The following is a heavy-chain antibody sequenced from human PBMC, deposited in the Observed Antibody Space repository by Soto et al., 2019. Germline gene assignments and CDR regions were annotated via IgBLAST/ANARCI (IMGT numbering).Heavy chain of an antibody. Sequence: QVQLVQSGTEVKKPGSSVKVSCKASGGTLSNNAISGVRQAPGQGLEWMAGIIPLSATTNYAQKLQGRVTITTDRSTSTAYMELTSLTSEDTAVYYCARGFDDRWIVVVPAANPWYYGMDVWGQGTTVTVSS. D-gene: IGHD2-2*01. V-gene: IGHV1-69*06. CDR2: IIPLSATT. CDR3: ARGFDDRWIVVVPAANPWYYGMDV. J-gene: IGHJ6*02. CDR1: GGTLSNNA.